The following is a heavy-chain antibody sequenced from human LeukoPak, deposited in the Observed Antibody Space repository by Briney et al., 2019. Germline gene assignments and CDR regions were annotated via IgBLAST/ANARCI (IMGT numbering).Heavy chain of an antibody. CDR1: GNTFSGYY. V-gene: IGHV1-2*06. D-gene: IGHD3-3*01. J-gene: IGHJ4*02. Sequence: ASVNVSCKASGNTFSGYYMDWVRQAPGQGLEWMGRINPNTGGTNYAQKFQGRVTMTRDTSITTVHMELSRLRLDDTAVYYCAKLGFSEWFLEFWGQGALVTVSS. CDR2: INPNTGGT. CDR3: AKLGFSEWFLEF.